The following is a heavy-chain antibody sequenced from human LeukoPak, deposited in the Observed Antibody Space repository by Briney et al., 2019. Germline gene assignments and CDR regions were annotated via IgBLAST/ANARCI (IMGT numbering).Heavy chain of an antibody. CDR2: MYYSGST. CDR1: GGSISSYY. V-gene: IGHV4-59*01. CDR3: ARGVGILTGYYNDY. D-gene: IGHD3-9*01. Sequence: SETLSLTCTVSGGSISSYYWSWIRQPPWKGLEWIGYMYYSGSTNYNPSLKSRVTISVDTSKNQFSLKLSSVTAADTAVYYCARGVGILTGYYNDYWGQGTLVTVSS. J-gene: IGHJ4*02.